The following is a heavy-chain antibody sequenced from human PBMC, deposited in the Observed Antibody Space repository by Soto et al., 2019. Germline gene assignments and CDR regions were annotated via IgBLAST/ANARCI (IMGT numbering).Heavy chain of an antibody. CDR1: GGSISNSY. V-gene: IGHV3-11*04. J-gene: IGHJ4*02. Sequence: LSLTCTVSGGSISNSYWSWIRQAPGKGLEWISYISTSGSTIYYADSVKGRFTISRDNAKNSLYLQMNSLRAEDTAVYYCARELAAAGSFDYWGQGTLVTVSS. CDR3: ARELAAAGSFDY. CDR2: ISTSGSTI. D-gene: IGHD6-13*01.